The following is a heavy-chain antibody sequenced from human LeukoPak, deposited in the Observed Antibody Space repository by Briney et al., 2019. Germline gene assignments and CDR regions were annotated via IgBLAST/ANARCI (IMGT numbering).Heavy chain of an antibody. CDR2: INPSGGST. CDR1: GYTFTNNF. J-gene: IGHJ4*02. D-gene: IGHD2-21*02. V-gene: IGHV1-46*01. CDR3: ARQLRGGAYCGGDCYGDY. Sequence: GASVKVSCKASGYTFTNNFMHWVRQAPGQGLEWMGIINPSGGSTSYAQKFQGRVTMTRDMSTSTVYMELSSLRSEDTAVYYCARQLRGGAYCGGDCYGDYWGQGTLVTVSS.